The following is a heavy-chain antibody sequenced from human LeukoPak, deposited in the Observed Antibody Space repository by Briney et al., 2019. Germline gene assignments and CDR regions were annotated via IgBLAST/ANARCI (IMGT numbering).Heavy chain of an antibody. CDR2: IYSGGST. Sequence: PGGSLRLSCAASGFTVSSNYMSWVRQAPGKGLEWVSVIYSGGSTYYADSVDGRFTISRDNSKNTLYLQMNSLRVEDTAVYYCARDREILDAMDVWGQGTTVTVSS. CDR1: GFTVSSNY. D-gene: IGHD1-26*01. J-gene: IGHJ6*02. CDR3: ARDREILDAMDV. V-gene: IGHV3-66*01.